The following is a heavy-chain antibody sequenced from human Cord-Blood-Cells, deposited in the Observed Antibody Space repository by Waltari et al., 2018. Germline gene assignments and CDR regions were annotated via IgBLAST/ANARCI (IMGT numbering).Heavy chain of an antibody. CDR1: GFTFSSYW. CDR3: ARGSCYGDYSYSHDAFDI. V-gene: IGHV3-7*01. CDR2: IKQDGSEK. D-gene: IGHD4-17*01. Sequence: EVQLVESGGGLVQPGGSLRLSCAASGFTFSSYWLSWVRQAPGKGLEWVAKIKQDGSEKYYVDSVKGRCTISRDNAKNSLYLQMNSLRAEDTAVYYCARGSCYGDYSYSHDAFDIWGQGTMVTVSS. J-gene: IGHJ3*02.